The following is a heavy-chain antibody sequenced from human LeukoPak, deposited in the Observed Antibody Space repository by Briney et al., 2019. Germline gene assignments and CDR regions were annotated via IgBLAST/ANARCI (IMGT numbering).Heavy chain of an antibody. CDR3: ARGGSSSFLDS. D-gene: IGHD6-6*01. CDR2: ISYDGSNK. CDR1: GFSFSTFP. Sequence: GGSLRLSCAASGFSFSTFPLHWVRQAPGKGLEWVALISYDGSNKNYADSVKGRFTISRDISKNTLYLQMNSLRAEDTAVYFCARGGSSSFLDSWGQGTLVTVSS. V-gene: IGHV3-33*01. J-gene: IGHJ4*02.